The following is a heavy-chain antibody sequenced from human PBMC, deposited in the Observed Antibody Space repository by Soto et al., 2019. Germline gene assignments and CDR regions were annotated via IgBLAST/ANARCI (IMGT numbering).Heavy chain of an antibody. J-gene: IGHJ6*02. D-gene: IGHD6-13*01. Sequence: QVQLVQSGAEVKKPGASVKVSCKASGYTFTSYGISWVRQAPGQGLEWMGWISAYNGNTNYAQKLQGRVTMSTDTTTSTAYMELRSLRSDDTAVYYCARSGIAAAVGRSSYYYYGMDVWGQGTTVTVSS. CDR3: ARSGIAAAVGRSSYYYYGMDV. CDR2: ISAYNGNT. CDR1: GYTFTSYG. V-gene: IGHV1-18*04.